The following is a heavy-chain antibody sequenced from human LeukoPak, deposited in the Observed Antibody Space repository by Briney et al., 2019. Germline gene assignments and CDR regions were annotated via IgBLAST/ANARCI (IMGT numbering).Heavy chain of an antibody. J-gene: IGHJ4*02. V-gene: IGHV4-34*01. CDR3: ARDKDLFLWSYYVDY. Sequence: SETLSLTCAVYGGSFSGYYWSWIHQPPGKGLEWIGEINHSGSTNYNPSIYSRVTISVDTSKNQFSLKLSSVTAADTAVYYCARDKDLFLWSYYVDYWGQGTLVTVSS. D-gene: IGHD2/OR15-2a*01. CDR2: INHSGST. CDR1: GGSFSGYY.